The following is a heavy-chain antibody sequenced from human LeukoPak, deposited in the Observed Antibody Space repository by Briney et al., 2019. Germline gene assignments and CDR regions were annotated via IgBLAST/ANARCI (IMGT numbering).Heavy chain of an antibody. CDR2: IYYNGNT. V-gene: IGHV4-59*01. D-gene: IGHD4-17*01. J-gene: IGHJ1*01. CDR1: DGSINSYY. Sequence: SETLSLTCSVSDGSINSYYWNWIRRPPGKGLEWIGYIYYNGNTNYSPSLKSRVTMSVDTSKNQFSLKLSSVTAADTAVYYCAGDYGDYSEYFQHWGQGTLVTVSS. CDR3: AGDYGDYSEYFQH.